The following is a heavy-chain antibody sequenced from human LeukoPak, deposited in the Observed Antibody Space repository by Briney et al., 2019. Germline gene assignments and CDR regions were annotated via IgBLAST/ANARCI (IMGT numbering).Heavy chain of an antibody. J-gene: IGHJ4*02. Sequence: PSETLSLTCTVSGGSISSNSYYWGWIRQPPGKGLEWIGSIYYSGSTYYNPSLKSRVTIDTSKNQFSLKLSSVTAADTAVYYCARVPTRDGYNHFDYWGQGTLVTVSS. V-gene: IGHV4-39*07. D-gene: IGHD5-24*01. CDR2: IYYSGST. CDR1: GGSISSNSYY. CDR3: ARVPTRDGYNHFDY.